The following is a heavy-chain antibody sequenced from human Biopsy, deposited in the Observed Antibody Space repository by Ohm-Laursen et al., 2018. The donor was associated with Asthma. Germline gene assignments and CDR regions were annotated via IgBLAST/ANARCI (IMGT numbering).Heavy chain of an antibody. CDR3: ARGPEYVRSSGALDY. D-gene: IGHD2-2*01. CDR2: IIPIFGPT. Sequence: GSSVKVSCKASGGTFSSNSINSVRQAPGQGLEWMGRIIPIFGPTNYAQKFQGRVTISADDSTSTAYMELSSLSSEDTALYYCARGPEYVRSSGALDYWGQGTLVTVSS. V-gene: IGHV1-69*15. J-gene: IGHJ4*02. CDR1: GGTFSSNS.